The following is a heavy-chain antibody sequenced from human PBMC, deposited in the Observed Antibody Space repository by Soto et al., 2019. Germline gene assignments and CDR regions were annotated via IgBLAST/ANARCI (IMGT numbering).Heavy chain of an antibody. Sequence: GESLKISCKGSGYSFTSYWIGGVRQMPGKGLEWMGIIYPGDSDTRYSPSFQGQVTISADKSISTAYLQWSSLKASDTAMYYCARRSSGAYYYYGMDVWGQGTTVTVSS. V-gene: IGHV5-51*01. CDR2: IYPGDSDT. D-gene: IGHD6-6*01. CDR1: GYSFTSYW. J-gene: IGHJ6*02. CDR3: ARRSSGAYYYYGMDV.